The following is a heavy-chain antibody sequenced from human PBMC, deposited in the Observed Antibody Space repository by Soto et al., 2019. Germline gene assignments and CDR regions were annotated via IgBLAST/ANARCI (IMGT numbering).Heavy chain of an antibody. J-gene: IGHJ6*02. V-gene: IGHV1-69*13. CDR1: GGTFSSYA. Sequence: GASVKVSCKASGGTFSSYAISWVRQAPGQGLEWMGGIIPIFGTANYAQKFQGRVTITADESTSTAYMELSSLRSEDTAVYYCARDGLLEGSPRLYYGMDVWGQGTTVTVSS. CDR2: IIPIFGTA. CDR3: ARDGLLEGSPRLYYGMDV. D-gene: IGHD1-1*01.